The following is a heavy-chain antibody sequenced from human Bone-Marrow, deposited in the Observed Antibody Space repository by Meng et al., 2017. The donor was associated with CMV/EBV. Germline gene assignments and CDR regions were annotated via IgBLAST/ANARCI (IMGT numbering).Heavy chain of an antibody. CDR3: VFTRAPYCGGACFDY. Sequence: GGSLRLSCAASAFIVSSNYMSWVRQAPGKGLEWVSVIYSGGNTYYADSVKGRFTISRDNSKNTLYLQMNSLRAEDTAVYYCVFTRAPYCGGACFDYWGQGTLVTVSS. CDR1: AFIVSSNY. J-gene: IGHJ4*02. CDR2: IYSGGNT. V-gene: IGHV3-53*01. D-gene: IGHD2-21*02.